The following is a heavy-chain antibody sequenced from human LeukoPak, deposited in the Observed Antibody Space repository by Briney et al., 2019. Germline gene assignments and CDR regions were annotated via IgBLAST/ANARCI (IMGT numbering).Heavy chain of an antibody. J-gene: IGHJ3*02. Sequence: GASVKVSCKASGYTFTGYYMHWVRQAPGQGLEWMGGIIPIFGTANYAQKFQGRVTITADESTSTAYMELSSLRSEDTAVYYCARDAPVGYCSGGSCQRGAFDIWGQGAMVTVSS. V-gene: IGHV1-69*13. D-gene: IGHD2-15*01. CDR1: GYTFTGYY. CDR3: ARDAPVGYCSGGSCQRGAFDI. CDR2: IIPIFGTA.